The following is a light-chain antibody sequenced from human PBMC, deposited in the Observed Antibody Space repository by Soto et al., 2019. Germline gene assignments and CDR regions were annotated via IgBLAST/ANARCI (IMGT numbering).Light chain of an antibody. CDR2: EVS. J-gene: IGLJ2*01. CDR1: SSDVGGYNY. Sequence: QSALTQPASVSGSPGQSITISCTGTSSDVGGYNYVPWYQQHPGKAPKLMIYEVSNRPSGVSNRFSGSKSDNTASLTISGLQAEDEADYYCSSYTSSSTQVVFGGGTKLTVL. V-gene: IGLV2-14*01. CDR3: SSYTSSSTQVV.